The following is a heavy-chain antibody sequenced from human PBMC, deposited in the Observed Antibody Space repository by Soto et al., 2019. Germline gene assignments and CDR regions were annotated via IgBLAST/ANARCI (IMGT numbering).Heavy chain of an antibody. CDR2: ISYDGSNK. J-gene: IGHJ4*02. V-gene: IGHV3-30*18. CDR3: AKDQHITGTSSDY. D-gene: IGHD1-20*01. Sequence: VGSLRLSCAASGFTFSSYGMHWVRQAPGKGPEWVAVISYDGSNKYYADSVKGRFTISRDNSKNTLYLQMNSLRAEDTAVYYCAKDQHITGTSSDYWGQGTLVTVSS. CDR1: GFTFSSYG.